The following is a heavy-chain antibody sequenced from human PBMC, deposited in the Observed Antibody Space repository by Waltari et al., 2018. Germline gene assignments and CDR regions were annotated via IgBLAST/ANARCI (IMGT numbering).Heavy chain of an antibody. Sequence: QVQLQQWGAGLLKPSETLSLTCAVYGGSFSGYYWSWIRQPPGKGLEWIGEINHSGSTNYIPSLKSRVTISVDTSKNQFSLKLSSVTAADTAVYYCARGAFDFWSGYYTDYYYYYGMDVWGQGTTVTVSS. D-gene: IGHD3-3*01. CDR3: ARGAFDFWSGYYTDYYYYYGMDV. CDR1: GGSFSGYY. V-gene: IGHV4-34*01. J-gene: IGHJ6*02. CDR2: INHSGST.